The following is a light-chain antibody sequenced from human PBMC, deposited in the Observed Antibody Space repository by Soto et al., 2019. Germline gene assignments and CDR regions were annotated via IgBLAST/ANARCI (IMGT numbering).Light chain of an antibody. J-gene: IGLJ3*02. Sequence: QSALTQPASVSGSLGQSITISCTGTTSDVGAYNYVSWYQQHPDKAPQLVIYDVTNRPSGVSNRFSGSKSGNTASLTISGLQAEDEADYYCSSYTSSSTLVFGGGTKLTVL. CDR1: TSDVGAYNY. CDR3: SSYTSSSTLV. CDR2: DVT. V-gene: IGLV2-14*03.